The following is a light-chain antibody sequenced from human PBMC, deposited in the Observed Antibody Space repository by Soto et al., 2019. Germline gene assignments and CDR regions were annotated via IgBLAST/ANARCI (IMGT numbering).Light chain of an antibody. CDR2: EVS. J-gene: IGLJ1*01. CDR3: SSYAGSNKSV. Sequence: QSALTQPPSASGSPGRSVTISCTGTSSDVGGYNYVSWYQQYAGKAPKLMISEVSKRPSGVPDRVSGSKSGNTASLTVSGLQAEDEADYYCSSYAGSNKSVFGTGTKVTVL. CDR1: SSDVGGYNY. V-gene: IGLV2-8*01.